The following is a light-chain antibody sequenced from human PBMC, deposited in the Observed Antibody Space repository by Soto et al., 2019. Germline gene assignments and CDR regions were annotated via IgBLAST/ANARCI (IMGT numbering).Light chain of an antibody. Sequence: EIVLTQSPATLSLSPGDRATLSCRASQSIGSYLAWYQQKPGQAPSLLIYDASNRATGIPGRFSGSGSGTDFTLTISSLEPEDFAVYYCQHFHNWPPWTFGQGTRVEIK. CDR3: QHFHNWPPWT. J-gene: IGKJ1*01. CDR1: QSIGSY. CDR2: DAS. V-gene: IGKV3-11*01.